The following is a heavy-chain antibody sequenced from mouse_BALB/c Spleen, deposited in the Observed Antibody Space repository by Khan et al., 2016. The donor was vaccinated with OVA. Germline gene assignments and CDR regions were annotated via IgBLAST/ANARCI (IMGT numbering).Heavy chain of an antibody. CDR3: ARDDYFVGDAMDY. V-gene: IGHV1S56*01. J-gene: IGHJ4*01. CDR2: IYPGNVNT. D-gene: IGHD2-4*01. Sequence: QVQLKESGPELVKPGASVRISCKASGYAFTTYYIHWVKQRPGQGLEWIGWIYPGNVNTKYNETFKGKAILTVDKSSSTVYMQLISLTSEDSAVYFCARDDYFVGDAMDYWGQGTSVTVSS. CDR1: GYAFTTYY.